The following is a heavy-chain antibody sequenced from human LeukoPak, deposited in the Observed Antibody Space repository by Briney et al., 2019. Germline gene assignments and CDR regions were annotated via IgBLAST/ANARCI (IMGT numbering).Heavy chain of an antibody. D-gene: IGHD6-13*01. CDR2: IYSGGST. J-gene: IGHJ4*02. CDR3: ARGPKGDITAAAIDH. Sequence: KTSETLSLTCSVSGGSISGYFWSWIRQPAGKGLEWIGRIYSGGSTNYNPSLKSRLTMSVDTSKNQFSLKLTSVTAADTAFYYCARGPKGDITAAAIDHWGQGTLVTVSS. CDR1: GGSISGYF. V-gene: IGHV4-4*07.